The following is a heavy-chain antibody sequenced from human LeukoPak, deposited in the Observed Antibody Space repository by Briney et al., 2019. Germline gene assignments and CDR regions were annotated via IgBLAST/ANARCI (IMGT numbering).Heavy chain of an antibody. J-gene: IGHJ4*02. D-gene: IGHD3-10*01. CDR2: ISGSGGST. V-gene: IGHV3-23*01. CDR3: AKHCAKQMYYYESGSFEEY. Sequence: GGSLRLSCAASGFTFNSYAMSWVRQAPGKGLEWVSLISGSGGSTYYADSVKGRFTISRDNSKNTLYLQMNSLRAEDTAVYHCAKHCAKQMYYYESGSFEEYWGQGTLVTVSS. CDR1: GFTFNSYA.